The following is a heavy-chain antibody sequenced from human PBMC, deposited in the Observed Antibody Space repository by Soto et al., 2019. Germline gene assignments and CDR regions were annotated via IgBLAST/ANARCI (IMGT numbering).Heavy chain of an antibody. CDR1: GYTFTSYG. J-gene: IGHJ6*03. Sequence: ASVKVSCKASGYTFTSYGISWVRQAPGQGLEWMGWISAYNGNTNYAQKLQGRVTMTTDTSTSTAYMELRSLRSDDTAVYYCARDLYGAHYYYYMDVWGKGTTVTVSS. CDR3: ARDLYGAHYYYYMDV. V-gene: IGHV1-18*01. D-gene: IGHD1-26*01. CDR2: ISAYNGNT.